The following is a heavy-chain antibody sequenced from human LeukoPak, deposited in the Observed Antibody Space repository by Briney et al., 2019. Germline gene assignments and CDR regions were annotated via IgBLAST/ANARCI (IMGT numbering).Heavy chain of an antibody. Sequence: ASVKVSCKASGYTFTGYYMHWVRQVPGQGLEWMGWINPNSGGTNYAQKFQGRVTMTRDTSISTAYMELSRLRSDDTAVYYCARVGSYSSGWYRGVGFDYWGQGTLVTVSS. CDR2: INPNSGGT. V-gene: IGHV1-2*02. CDR3: ARVGSYSSGWYRGVGFDY. CDR1: GYTFTGYY. D-gene: IGHD6-19*01. J-gene: IGHJ4*02.